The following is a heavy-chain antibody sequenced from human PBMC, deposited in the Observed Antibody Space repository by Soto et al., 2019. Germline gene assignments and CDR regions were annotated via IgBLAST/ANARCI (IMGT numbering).Heavy chain of an antibody. CDR3: AKLWLYSSSSFDY. V-gene: IGHV3-23*01. D-gene: IGHD6-6*01. J-gene: IGHJ4*02. CDR2: ISGSGGST. CDR1: GFTFSSYA. Sequence: EVQLLESGGGLVQPGGSLRLSCAASGFTFSSYAMSWVRQAPGKGLEWVSAISGSGGSTYYADSVKGRFTISRGNSKNTLYLQMNSLRAEDTAVYYCAKLWLYSSSSFDYWGQGTLVTVSS.